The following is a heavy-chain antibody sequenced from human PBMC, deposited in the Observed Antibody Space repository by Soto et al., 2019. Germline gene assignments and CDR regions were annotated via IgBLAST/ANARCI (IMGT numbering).Heavy chain of an antibody. CDR2: IYYSGST. CDR1: GGSISSGDYY. J-gene: IGHJ6*02. V-gene: IGHV4-30-4*01. CDR3: ARDRGLGNYYYGMDV. Sequence: SETLSLTCTVSGGSISSGDYYWSWIRQPPGKGLEWIGYIYYSGSTYYNPSLKSRVTISVDTSKNQFSLKLGSVTAADTAVYYCARDRGLGNYYYGMDVWGQGTTVTAP. D-gene: IGHD1-26*01.